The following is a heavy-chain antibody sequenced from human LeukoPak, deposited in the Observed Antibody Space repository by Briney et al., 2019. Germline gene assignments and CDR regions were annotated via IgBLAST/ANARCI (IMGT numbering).Heavy chain of an antibody. J-gene: IGHJ4*02. CDR2: IASETYGGTA. CDR3: TRDQTPYY. CDR1: GFTFGDYP. V-gene: IGHV3-49*04. Sequence: GGSLRLSCTASGFTFGDYPMTWVRQAPGKGLEWVGFIASETYGGTAEYAASVKGRFTFSRDDSKSIAYLQMNSLKTEDTAVYYCTRDQTPYYWGQGTLVTVSS.